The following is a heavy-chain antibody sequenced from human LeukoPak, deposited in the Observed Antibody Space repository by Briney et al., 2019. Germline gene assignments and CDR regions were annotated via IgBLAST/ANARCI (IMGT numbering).Heavy chain of an antibody. J-gene: IGHJ5*02. CDR1: GFTFSTYS. Sequence: GGSLRLSCAASGFTFSTYSMNWVRQAPGKGLEWISYISSSSTTIYYADSVKGRFTISRDNAKNSVFLQMNSLRDEDTAVYYCTRVVVRATYHCFDPWGQGTLVTVSS. D-gene: IGHD1-26*01. CDR3: TRVVVRATYHCFDP. CDR2: ISSSSTTI. V-gene: IGHV3-48*02.